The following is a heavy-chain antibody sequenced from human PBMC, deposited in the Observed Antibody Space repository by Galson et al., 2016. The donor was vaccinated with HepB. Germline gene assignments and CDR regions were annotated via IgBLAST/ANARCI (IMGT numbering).Heavy chain of an antibody. CDR1: GSTFSSYA. D-gene: IGHD1-26*01. V-gene: IGHV3-64D*08. CDR2: ISSNGGST. CDR3: VKRGQERSFDY. Sequence: SLRLSCAASGSTFSSYAMYWVRQAPGKGLEYVSAISSNGGSTYYADSVKGRFTISRDNSKNTLYLQMCSLRAEDTAVYYCVKRGQERSFDYWGQGTLVTVSS. J-gene: IGHJ4*02.